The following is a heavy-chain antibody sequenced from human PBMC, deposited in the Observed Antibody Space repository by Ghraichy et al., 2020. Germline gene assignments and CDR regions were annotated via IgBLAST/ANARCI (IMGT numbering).Heavy chain of an antibody. Sequence: SQTLSLTCTLSGDTVSNNRADWSWIRRSPSRGLEWLGRTYYRSRWYNDYADSVKSRITVNPDTSRNQFSMQLNSVTPEDTAVYYCARGSEGIFDYWGQGTLVAVSS. V-gene: IGHV6-1*01. D-gene: IGHD1-26*01. CDR3: ARGSEGIFDY. CDR2: TYYRSRWYN. CDR1: GDTVSNNRAD. J-gene: IGHJ4*02.